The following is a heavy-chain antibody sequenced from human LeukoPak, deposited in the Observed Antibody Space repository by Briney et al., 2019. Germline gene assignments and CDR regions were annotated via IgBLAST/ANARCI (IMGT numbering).Heavy chain of an antibody. Sequence: GGSLRLSCAASGFTFSSYGMSWVRQAPGKGLEWVSAISGSGGSTYYADSVKGRFTISRDNSKNTLYLQMNSLRAEDTAVYYCAKAPSTYYYYYYMDVWGKGTTVTISS. V-gene: IGHV3-23*01. J-gene: IGHJ6*03. CDR1: GFTFSSYG. CDR3: AKAPSTYYYYYYMDV. D-gene: IGHD5/OR15-5a*01. CDR2: ISGSGGST.